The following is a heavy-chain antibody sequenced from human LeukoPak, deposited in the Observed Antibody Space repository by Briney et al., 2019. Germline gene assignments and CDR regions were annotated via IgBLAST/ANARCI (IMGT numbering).Heavy chain of an antibody. CDR2: IWYDGSNK. D-gene: IGHD6-13*01. J-gene: IGHJ4*02. Sequence: GRSLRLSCAASGFTFSSYGMHWVRQAPGKGLEWVAVIWYDGSNKYYADSVKGRFTISRDNSKNTLYLQMNSLRAEDTAVYYCARAISWYPFDFWGQGTLVTVSS. CDR1: GFTFSSYG. CDR3: ARAISWYPFDF. V-gene: IGHV3-33*01.